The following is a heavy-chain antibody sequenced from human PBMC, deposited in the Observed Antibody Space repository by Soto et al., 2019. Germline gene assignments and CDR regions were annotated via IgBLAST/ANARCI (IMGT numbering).Heavy chain of an antibody. CDR2: IYYSGST. D-gene: IGHD5-12*01. J-gene: IGHJ6*02. CDR1: GGSISSGDYY. CDR3: AGYSGYEVGMDV. Sequence: SQTLSLTCTVSGGSISSGDYYWSWIRQPPGKGLEWIGYIYYSGSTYYNPSLKSRVTISVDTSKNQFSLKLSSVTAADTAVYYCAGYSGYEVGMDVWGQGTTVTVFS. V-gene: IGHV4-30-4*01.